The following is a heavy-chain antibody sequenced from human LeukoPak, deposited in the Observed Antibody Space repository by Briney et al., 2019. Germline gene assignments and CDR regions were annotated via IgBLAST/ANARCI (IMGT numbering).Heavy chain of an antibody. V-gene: IGHV1-18*01. CDR3: ARASIAVAGIATIFDY. CDR1: GYTFTSYG. J-gene: IGHJ4*02. Sequence: ASVKVSCKASGYTFTSYGISWVRQAPGQGLEWMGWISAYNGNTNYAQKLQGRVTMTTDTSTSTAYMELSRLRSDDTAVYYCARASIAVAGIATIFDYWGQGTLVTVSS. CDR2: ISAYNGNT. D-gene: IGHD6-19*01.